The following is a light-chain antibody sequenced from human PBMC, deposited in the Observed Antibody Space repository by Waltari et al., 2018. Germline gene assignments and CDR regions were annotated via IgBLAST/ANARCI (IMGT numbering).Light chain of an antibody. CDR2: EDS. V-gene: IGLV3-10*01. CDR1: ALPKKY. CDR3: YSTDSSDTHRV. Sequence: SYELTQPPSVSVSPGQAARITCSGDALPKKYAYWYQQRSGQAPVLVIYEDSKRPSGSPERFSGSSLGTTATLTLSGAQVEDEGDYYCYSTDSSDTHRVFGGGTKLTVL. J-gene: IGLJ3*02.